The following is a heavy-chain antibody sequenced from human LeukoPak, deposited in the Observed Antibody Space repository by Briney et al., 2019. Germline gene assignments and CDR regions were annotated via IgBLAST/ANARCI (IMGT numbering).Heavy chain of an antibody. Sequence: GGSLRLSCAASGFTFSSSEMNWVRQAPGKGLEWVSYISSSGSTKYYADSVKGRFTISRDNAKNSLYLQMNSLRAEDTAVYYCARGVSDSSGWYPDAFDIWGQGTMVTVSS. CDR1: GFTFSSSE. V-gene: IGHV3-48*03. CDR2: ISSSGSTK. D-gene: IGHD6-19*01. CDR3: ARGVSDSSGWYPDAFDI. J-gene: IGHJ3*02.